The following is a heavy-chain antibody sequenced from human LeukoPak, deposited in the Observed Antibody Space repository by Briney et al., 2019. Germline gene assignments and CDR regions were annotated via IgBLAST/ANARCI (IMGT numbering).Heavy chain of an antibody. Sequence: ASVKVSCKASGYTFTGYGISWVRQAPGQGLEWMGWISGYNGDTNYAQKYQGRATMTTDTSTSTAFMELRDLRSDDTAVYYCARDYYDNSGYYYDCLDPWGQGTLVTVSS. CDR3: ARDYYDNSGYYYDCLDP. CDR2: ISGYNGDT. D-gene: IGHD3-22*01. J-gene: IGHJ5*02. V-gene: IGHV1-18*01. CDR1: GYTFTGYG.